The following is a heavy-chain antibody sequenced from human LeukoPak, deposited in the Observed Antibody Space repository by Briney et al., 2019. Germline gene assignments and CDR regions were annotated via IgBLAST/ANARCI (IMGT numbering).Heavy chain of an antibody. J-gene: IGHJ4*02. V-gene: IGHV1-2*02. CDR2: TNLNIGDT. D-gene: IGHD6-13*01. Sequence: ASVKLWCNAAAYTXTGNNMHWVRHAPGQGPEWIGWTNLNIGDTNYAQKYPGRVTMTRHTSISTAYMEVSRLRYDDTAVYYCARINSSRWYDFWGQGTLVTVSS. CDR3: ARINSSRWYDF. CDR1: AYTXTGNN.